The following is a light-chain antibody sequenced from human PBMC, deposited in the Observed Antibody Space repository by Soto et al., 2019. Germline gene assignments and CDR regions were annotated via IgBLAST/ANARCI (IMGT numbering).Light chain of an antibody. Sequence: DIQLTQSPSFLSASVGDRVTITCRASQGISSYLAWYQQKPGKAPKLLIYAASTLQSGVPSRFSGSGSGTEFTLTISSLQPKDFATYYCQQVNSYPFTFGPGTKVDIK. CDR3: QQVNSYPFT. V-gene: IGKV1-9*01. CDR2: AAS. J-gene: IGKJ3*01. CDR1: QGISSY.